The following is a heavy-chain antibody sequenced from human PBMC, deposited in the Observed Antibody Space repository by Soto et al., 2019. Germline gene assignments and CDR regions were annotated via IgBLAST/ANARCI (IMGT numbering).Heavy chain of an antibody. CDR2: ISYDGSNK. V-gene: IGHV3-30*18. CDR1: GFTFSSYG. CDR3: AKTTGFWRGYHVYYYGRDV. J-gene: IGHJ6*02. Sequence: GVSLRLSCAASGFTFSSYGMHWVRQAPGKGLEWVAAISYDGSNKYYADSVKGRFTISRDNSKNTLYLQMNSLRAEDTAVYYCAKTTGFWRGYHVYYYGRDVWGQGSTVTVCS. D-gene: IGHD3-3*01.